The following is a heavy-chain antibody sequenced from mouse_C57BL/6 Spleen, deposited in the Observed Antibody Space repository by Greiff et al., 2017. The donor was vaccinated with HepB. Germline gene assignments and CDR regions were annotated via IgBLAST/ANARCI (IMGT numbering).Heavy chain of an antibody. CDR3: ARSSLTGWYFDV. J-gene: IGHJ1*03. D-gene: IGHD4-1*01. Sequence: EVMLVESGGGLVQPGGSLSLSCAASGFTFTDYYMSWVRQPPGKALEWLGFIRNKANGYTTEYSASVKGRFTISRDNSQSILYLQMNALRAEDSSTYYCARSSLTGWYFDVWGTGTTVTVSS. CDR2: IRNKANGYTT. CDR1: GFTFTDYY. V-gene: IGHV7-3*01.